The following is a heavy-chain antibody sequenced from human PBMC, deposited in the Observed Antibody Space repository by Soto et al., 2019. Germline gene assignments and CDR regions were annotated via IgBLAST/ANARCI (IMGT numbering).Heavy chain of an antibody. V-gene: IGHV3-48*01. CDR1: GFTSRSFT. CDR2: ISSSSSTI. Sequence: GGPLRPSCPASGFTSRSFTMTWFRKPQGRGLGWVSYISSSSSTIYYADSVKGRFTISRDNAKNSLYLQMNSLRAEDTAVYYCARGSLYYGSGSYKDYYYYMDVWGKGTTVTVSS. J-gene: IGHJ6*03. CDR3: ARGSLYYGSGSYKDYYYYMDV. D-gene: IGHD3-10*01.